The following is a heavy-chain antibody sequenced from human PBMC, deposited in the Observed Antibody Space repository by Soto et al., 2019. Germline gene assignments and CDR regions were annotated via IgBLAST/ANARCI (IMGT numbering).Heavy chain of an antibody. Sequence: WGSLRLSCAASGFTFSSYAMHWVRQAPGKGLEWVAVISYDGSNKYYADSVKGRFTISRDNSKNTLYLQMNSLRAEDTAVYYCASQIGSGWFLWGQGTLVTVSS. D-gene: IGHD6-19*01. CDR1: GFTFSSYA. CDR3: ASQIGSGWFL. J-gene: IGHJ4*02. V-gene: IGHV3-30-3*01. CDR2: ISYDGSNK.